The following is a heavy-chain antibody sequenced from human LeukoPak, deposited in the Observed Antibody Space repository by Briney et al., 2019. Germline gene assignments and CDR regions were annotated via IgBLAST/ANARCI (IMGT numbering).Heavy chain of an antibody. V-gene: IGHV3-20*04. CDR2: IDWNGAST. CDR1: GFTFDDYG. D-gene: IGHD2-21*02. J-gene: IGHJ5*01. CDR3: ARGNRDFDS. Sequence: GGSLRLSCAASGFTFDDYGMSWVRQVAGQGLGWVSGIDWNGASTGYADSVKGRFTISRDNAKKSLYLQMNSLRAEDTALYYCARGNRDFDSWGQGTPITVSS.